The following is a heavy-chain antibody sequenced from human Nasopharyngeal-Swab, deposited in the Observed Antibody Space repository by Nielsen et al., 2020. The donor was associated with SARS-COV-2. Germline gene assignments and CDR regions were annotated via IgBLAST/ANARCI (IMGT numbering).Heavy chain of an antibody. D-gene: IGHD3-10*01. CDR3: AKDPYYYGSGSYFWPQVMLEKYYYGMDV. Sequence: WIRQPPGKGLEWVAVISYDGSNKYYADSVKGRFTISRDNSKNTLYLQMNSLRAEDTAVYHCAKDPYYYGSGSYFWPQVMLEKYYYGMDVWGQGTTVTVSS. V-gene: IGHV3-30*18. CDR2: ISYDGSNK. J-gene: IGHJ6*02.